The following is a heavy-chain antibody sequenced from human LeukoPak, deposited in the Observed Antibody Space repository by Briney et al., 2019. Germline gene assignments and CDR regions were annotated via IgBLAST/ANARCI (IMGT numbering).Heavy chain of an antibody. D-gene: IGHD3-10*01. V-gene: IGHV4-61*02. CDR3: ARDVSVVRGVEFDY. CDR2: IYTSGST. Sequence: SQTLSLTCTVSGGSISTGSYYWTWIRQPAGKGLEWIGRIYTSGSTNYNPSLKSRVIISVETSKNQFSLNLNSVTAADTAVYYCARDVSVVRGVEFDYWGQGTLVTVSS. J-gene: IGHJ4*02. CDR1: GGSISTGSYY.